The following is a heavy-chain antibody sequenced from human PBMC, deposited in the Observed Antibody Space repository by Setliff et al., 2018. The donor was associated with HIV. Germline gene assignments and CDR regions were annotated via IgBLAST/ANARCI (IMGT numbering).Heavy chain of an antibody. Sequence: PGGSLRLSCAASGFSFSNFWMSWVRQKAPGKGLEWVANIKQYGSEKYYVDSVKGRFIISRDDAKNLLYLQMNSLRDEDTAVYYCARDGGDYVEGMDVWGQGTTVTVSS. D-gene: IGHD4-17*01. CDR3: ARDGGDYVEGMDV. CDR2: IKQYGSEK. J-gene: IGHJ6*02. V-gene: IGHV3-7*03. CDR1: GFSFSNFW.